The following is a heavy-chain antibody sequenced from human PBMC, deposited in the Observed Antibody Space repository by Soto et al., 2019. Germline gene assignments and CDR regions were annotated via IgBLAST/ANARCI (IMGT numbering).Heavy chain of an antibody. CDR2: ISGSGGST. CDR3: AKEQYYYDSRGSSRAFDI. CDR1: GFTFSSYA. V-gene: IGHV3-23*01. Sequence: GGSLRLSCAASGFTFSSYAMSWVRQAPGKGLEWVSAISGSGGSTYYADSVKGRFTISRDNSKNTLYLQMNSLRAEDTAVYYCAKEQYYYDSRGSSRAFDIWGQGTMVTVSS. J-gene: IGHJ3*02. D-gene: IGHD3-22*01.